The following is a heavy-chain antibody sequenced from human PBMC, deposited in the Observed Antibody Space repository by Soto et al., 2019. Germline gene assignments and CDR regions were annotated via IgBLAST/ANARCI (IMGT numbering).Heavy chain of an antibody. V-gene: IGHV4-34*01. CDR1: GGSLSDSY. Sequence: LSLPCAVSGGSLSDSYWSGIRQRPGKGLEWIGQSNARGLTIYNPSLKTPVTISVYASNHHFSPKIISVTAADTAVYYFARGGRGPARYWGQGIPVTVSS. J-gene: IGHJ4*02. D-gene: IGHD2-15*01. CDR3: ARGGRGPARY. CDR2: SNARGLT.